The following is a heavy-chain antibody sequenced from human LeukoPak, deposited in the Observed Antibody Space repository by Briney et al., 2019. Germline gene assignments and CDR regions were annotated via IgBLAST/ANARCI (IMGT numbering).Heavy chain of an antibody. CDR2: ISSSGSTI. CDR1: GFTFSSYE. Sequence: PGGSLRLSCAASGFTFSSYEMNRVRQAPGKGLEWVSYISSSGSTIYYADSVKGRFTISRDNAKNSLYLQMNSLRAEDTAVYYCARGYDYVWGSEGSEYFQHWGQGTLVTVSS. J-gene: IGHJ1*01. D-gene: IGHD3-16*01. V-gene: IGHV3-48*03. CDR3: ARGYDYVWGSEGSEYFQH.